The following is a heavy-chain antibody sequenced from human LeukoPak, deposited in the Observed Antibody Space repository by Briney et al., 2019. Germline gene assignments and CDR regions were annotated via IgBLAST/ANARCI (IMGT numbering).Heavy chain of an antibody. CDR3: ARVRLRFLEWLLPYFDY. CDR2: INHSGST. J-gene: IGHJ4*02. CDR1: GGSFSGCY. V-gene: IGHV4-34*01. D-gene: IGHD3-3*01. Sequence: NSSETLSLTCAVYGGSFSGCYWSWIRQPPGKGLEWIGEINHSGSTNYNPSLKSRVTISVDTSKNQFSLKLSSVTAADTAVYYCARVRLRFLEWLLPYFDYWGQGTLVTVSS.